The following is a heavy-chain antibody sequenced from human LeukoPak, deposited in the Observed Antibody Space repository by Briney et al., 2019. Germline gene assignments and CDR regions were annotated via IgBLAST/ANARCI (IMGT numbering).Heavy chain of an antibody. CDR1: EYTFTSYY. CDR3: ARDVADELGSVAGTDY. V-gene: IGHV1-46*01. CDR2: INPSGGST. D-gene: IGHD6-19*01. J-gene: IGHJ4*02. Sequence: ASVKVSCKASEYTFTSYYMHWVRQAPGQGLEWMGIINPSGGSTSYAQKFQGRVTMTRDTSTSTVYMELSSLRSEDTAVYYCARDVADELGSVAGTDYWGQGTLVTVSS.